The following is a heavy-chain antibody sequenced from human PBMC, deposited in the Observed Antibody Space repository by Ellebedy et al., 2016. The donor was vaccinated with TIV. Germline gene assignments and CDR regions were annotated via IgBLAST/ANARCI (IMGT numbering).Heavy chain of an antibody. D-gene: IGHD1-26*01. CDR2: INSDGSST. CDR3: ASYRLSAMDV. J-gene: IGHJ6*02. Sequence: GGSLRLXXAASGFTISSYWMHWVRQAPGKGLVWVSRINSDGSSTSYADSVKGRFTISRDNAKNTLYLQMNSLRAEDTAVYYCASYRLSAMDVWGQGTTVTVSS. V-gene: IGHV3-74*01. CDR1: GFTISSYW.